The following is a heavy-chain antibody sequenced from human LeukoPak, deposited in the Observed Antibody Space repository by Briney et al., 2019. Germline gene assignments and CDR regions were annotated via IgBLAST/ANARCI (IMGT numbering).Heavy chain of an antibody. CDR1: GYTFTGYY. J-gene: IGHJ4*02. Sequence: ASVKVSCKTSGYTFTGYYMHWVRQAPGQGLEWMGWINPNSGGTNYPQKFQGRVTMTRDTSITTAYMELSSLRSDDTAVYYCARAEVRYYYDSSGYYLDFDFWGQGTLVTVSS. CDR3: ARAEVRYYYDSSGYYLDFDF. D-gene: IGHD3-22*01. CDR2: INPNSGGT. V-gene: IGHV1-2*02.